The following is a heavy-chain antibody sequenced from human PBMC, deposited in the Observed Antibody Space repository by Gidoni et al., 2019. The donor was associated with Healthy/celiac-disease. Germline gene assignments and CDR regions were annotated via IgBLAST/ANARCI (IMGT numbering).Heavy chain of an antibody. Sequence: EVQLLESGGGLVQPGGSLRLSCAASVFTFSSYALSWVRQAPGKGLEWVSASSGSGGSTYYADSVKGRFTISRDNSKNTLYLQMNSLRAEDTAVYYCAKDLEIVVVIAPMGAEYFQHWGQGTLVTVSS. CDR3: AKDLEIVVVIAPMGAEYFQH. J-gene: IGHJ1*01. CDR2: SSGSGGST. CDR1: VFTFSSYA. V-gene: IGHV3-23*01. D-gene: IGHD2-21*01.